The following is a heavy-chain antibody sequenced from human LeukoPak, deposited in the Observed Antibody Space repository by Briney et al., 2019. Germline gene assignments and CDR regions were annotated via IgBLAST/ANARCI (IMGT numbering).Heavy chain of an antibody. Sequence: SETLSLTCTVPGGSITSSSYYWGWIRQPPGKGLEWIGSIYYSGTTYYNPSLKSRVSASVDTSKNQFSLKVRSVSAADTAVYFCATVSTNYGYFDLWGRGTLVTASS. V-gene: IGHV4-39*01. CDR1: GGSITSSSYY. D-gene: IGHD2-8*01. J-gene: IGHJ2*01. CDR2: IYYSGTT. CDR3: ATVSTNYGYFDL.